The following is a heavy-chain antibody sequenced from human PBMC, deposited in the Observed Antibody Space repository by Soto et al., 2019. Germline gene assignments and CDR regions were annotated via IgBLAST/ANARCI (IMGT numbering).Heavy chain of an antibody. V-gene: IGHV1-58*01. J-gene: IGHJ6*02. D-gene: IGHD2-21*02. CDR1: GFTFTSSA. CDR3: AASDRVVTDEPGYYYYGMDV. Sequence: GASVKVSCKASGFTFTSSAVQWVRQARGQRLEWIGWIVVGSGNTNYAQKFQGRVTITRDMSTSTAYMELSSLRSEDTAVYYCAASDRVVTDEPGYYYYGMDVWGQGTTVTVSS. CDR2: IVVGSGNT.